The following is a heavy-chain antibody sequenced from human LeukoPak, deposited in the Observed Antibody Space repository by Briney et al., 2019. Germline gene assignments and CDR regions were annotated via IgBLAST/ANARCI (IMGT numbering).Heavy chain of an antibody. J-gene: IGHJ6*03. D-gene: IGHD4-11*01. Sequence: GRSLRLSCAASGFTFSSYGMHWVRQAPGKGLEWVANIKQDGSEKYYVDSVKGRFTISRDNAKNSLYLQMNSLRAEDTAVYYCARTTVTYYYYYMDVWGKGTTVTVSS. V-gene: IGHV3-7*01. CDR2: IKQDGSEK. CDR3: ARTTVTYYYYYMDV. CDR1: GFTFSSYG.